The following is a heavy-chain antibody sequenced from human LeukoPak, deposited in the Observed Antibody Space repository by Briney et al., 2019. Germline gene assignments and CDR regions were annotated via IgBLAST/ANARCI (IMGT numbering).Heavy chain of an antibody. V-gene: IGHV4-39*07. D-gene: IGHD3-10*01. CDR1: GGSISTSSYY. CDR2: IYYSGST. CDR3: ARGLGPGNWFDP. Sequence: SETLSLTCTVSGGSISTSSYYWGWIRQPPGKGLECIGNIYYSGSTYYNPSLKSRVTISVDTSKNQFSLKLSSVTAADTAMFYCARGLGPGNWFDPWGQGTLVTVSS. J-gene: IGHJ5*02.